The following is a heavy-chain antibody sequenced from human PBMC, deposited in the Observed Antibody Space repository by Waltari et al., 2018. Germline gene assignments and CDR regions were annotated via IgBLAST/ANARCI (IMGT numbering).Heavy chain of an antibody. CDR2: IKTNTGNP. CDR1: GYIFSNYA. J-gene: IGHJ4*02. V-gene: IGHV7-4-1*02. Sequence: QVQLVQSGSELKKPGASVKVSCKASGYIFSNYAMNWVRQAPGQGLEGMVWIKTNTGNPTYAQGFTVRFVVSLDTSVSTAYLQISSLKAEDTSVYYCAKGIQLWGRGSWYFDDWGQGTLVTVSS. CDR3: AKGIQLWGRGSWYFDD. D-gene: IGHD5-18*01.